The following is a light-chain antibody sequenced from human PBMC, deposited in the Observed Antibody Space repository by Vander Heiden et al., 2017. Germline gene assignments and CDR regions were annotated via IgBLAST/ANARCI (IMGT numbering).Light chain of an antibody. Sequence: EIALTQSPATLSLSPGERATLSCRANQSVSSYLAWYQQKPSQAPRLLIYDASNGATGIPARFSGSGSGTDFTLTISSLEPEDFAVYYCQQHSNWLTFGGGTKVEIK. CDR3: QQHSNWLT. J-gene: IGKJ4*01. V-gene: IGKV3-11*01. CDR2: DAS. CDR1: QSVSSY.